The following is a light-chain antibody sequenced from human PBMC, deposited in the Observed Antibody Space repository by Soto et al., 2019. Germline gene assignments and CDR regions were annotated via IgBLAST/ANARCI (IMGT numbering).Light chain of an antibody. V-gene: IGKV3-20*01. CDR3: QQDGSSPIT. J-gene: IGKJ5*01. Sequence: EIVLTQSPGTLSLSPGERATLSCRASQSVSSNYLAWYQQKPGQAPRLLIYGASSWSTGIPDRFSGSGSGTDFTLTISRLEPEDFAVYYCQQDGSSPITFGQGTRLEIK. CDR2: GAS. CDR1: QSVSSNY.